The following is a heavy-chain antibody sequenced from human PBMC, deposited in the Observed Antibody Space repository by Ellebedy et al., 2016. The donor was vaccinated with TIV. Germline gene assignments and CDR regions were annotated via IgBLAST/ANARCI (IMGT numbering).Heavy chain of an antibody. Sequence: PGGSLRLSCSASGFTFSTCPMLWVRQSPERGLEYVSAISYSGYDTYYADSVKGRFTISRDNSKNTLYLHMSSLRVEDTAVYFCVKGVAILESKVTFPEYWGQGTQVTASS. J-gene: IGHJ4*02. V-gene: IGHV3-64D*06. CDR2: ISYSGYDT. CDR3: VKGVAILESKVTFPEY. D-gene: IGHD4-11*01. CDR1: GFTFSTCP.